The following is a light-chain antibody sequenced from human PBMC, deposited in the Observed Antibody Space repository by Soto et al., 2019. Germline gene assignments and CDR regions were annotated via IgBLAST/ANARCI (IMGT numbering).Light chain of an antibody. V-gene: IGKV1-5*03. J-gene: IGKJ1*01. CDR2: KAS. CDR1: QTISSW. CDR3: QQYYSFPRT. Sequence: DIQMTQSPSTLSGSVGDRVTITCRASQTISSWLAWYQQKPGKAPKLLIYKASTLQSGVPSRFSGSGSGTDLTLTISCLQSEDFATYYCQQYYSFPRTFGQGTKVDIK.